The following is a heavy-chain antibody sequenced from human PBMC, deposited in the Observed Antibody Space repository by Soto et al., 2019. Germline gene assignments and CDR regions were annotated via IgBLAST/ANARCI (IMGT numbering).Heavy chain of an antibody. CDR3: AKDSWAIFGVPAGEYYAMDV. Sequence: PVGSLRLSCAASGFTFSSYAMSWVRQAPGKGLEWVSAISGSGGTTYYSDSVKGRFTISRDNSKNTVYLQMNDLRVEDAAEYFCAKDSWAIFGVPAGEYYAMDVWGQGTTVTVSS. CDR2: ISGSGGTT. D-gene: IGHD3-3*01. V-gene: IGHV3-23*01. CDR1: GFTFSSYA. J-gene: IGHJ6*02.